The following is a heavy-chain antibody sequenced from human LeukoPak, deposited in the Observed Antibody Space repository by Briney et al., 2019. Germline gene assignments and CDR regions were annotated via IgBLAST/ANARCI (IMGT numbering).Heavy chain of an antibody. J-gene: IGHJ3*02. CDR2: IIPIFGTA. V-gene: IGHV1-69*01. CDR3: ARDRGITGTSDAFDI. Sequence: GASVKVSCKASGGTFSSYAISWVRQAPGQGLEWMGGIIPIFGTANYAQKFQGRVTITADESTSTAYMELSSLRSEDTAVYYCARDRGITGTSDAFDIWGQGTMVTVSS. CDR1: GGTFSSYA. D-gene: IGHD1-20*01.